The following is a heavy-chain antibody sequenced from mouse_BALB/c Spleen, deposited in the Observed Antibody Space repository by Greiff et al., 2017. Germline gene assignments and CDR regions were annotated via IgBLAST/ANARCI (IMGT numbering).Heavy chain of an antibody. D-gene: IGHD2-3*01. J-gene: IGHJ4*01. CDR2: ISSGGSYT. CDR3: TRWLLPGDY. CDR1: GFTFSSYT. Sequence: EVKLVESGGGLVKPGGSLKLSCAASGFTFSSYTMSWVRQTPEKRLEWVATISSGGSYTYYPDSVKGRFTISRDNAKNTLYLQMSSLKSEDTAMYYCTRWLLPGDYWGQGTSVTVSS. V-gene: IGHV5-6-4*01.